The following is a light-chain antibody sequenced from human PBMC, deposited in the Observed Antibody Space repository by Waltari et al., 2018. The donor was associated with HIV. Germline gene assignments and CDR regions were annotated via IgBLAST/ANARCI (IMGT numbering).Light chain of an antibody. CDR3: YSTDSSANRRSV. J-gene: IGLJ2*01. CDR2: EDS. Sequence: SYELTQPPSVSVSPGQTARITCSGDALPKKYAYWYQHKSGQAPVLVLYEDSRRPSGIPGKFSGSSSGTMATLTISGAQVEDEADYYCYSTDSSANRRSVFGGGTKLTVL. V-gene: IGLV3-10*01. CDR1: ALPKKY.